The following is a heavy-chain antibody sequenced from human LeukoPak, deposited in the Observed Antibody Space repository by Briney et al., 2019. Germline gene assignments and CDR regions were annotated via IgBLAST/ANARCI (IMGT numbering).Heavy chain of an antibody. CDR3: ARGPRDIVVVPAGYYGMDV. J-gene: IGHJ6*02. Sequence: PEPLSLTCAVYGGSFSGYYWSCLRQPPGKGLEWIGEINHRGSTNYNPSLKSRVTISIDTSKNQFSLKLNSVTAADTAVYYCARGPRDIVVVPAGYYGMDVWGQGTTVTVSS. CDR2: INHRGST. D-gene: IGHD2-2*01. V-gene: IGHV4-34*01. CDR1: GGSFSGYY.